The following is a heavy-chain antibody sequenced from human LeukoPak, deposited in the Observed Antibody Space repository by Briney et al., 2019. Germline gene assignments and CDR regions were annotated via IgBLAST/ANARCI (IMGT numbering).Heavy chain of an antibody. Sequence: PGGSLRLSCAASGFTFSSYAMSWVRQAPGKGLEWVSYISSSSSTIYYADSVKGRFTISRDNAKNSLYLQMNSLRAEDTAVYYCASSLYYYDSSGYSTSFSFDYWGQGTLVTVSS. J-gene: IGHJ4*02. D-gene: IGHD3-22*01. CDR2: ISSSSSTI. CDR1: GFTFSSYA. CDR3: ASSLYYYDSSGYSTSFSFDY. V-gene: IGHV3-48*01.